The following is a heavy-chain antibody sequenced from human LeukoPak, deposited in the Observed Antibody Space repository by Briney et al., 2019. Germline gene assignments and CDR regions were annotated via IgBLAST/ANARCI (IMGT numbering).Heavy chain of an antibody. Sequence: EASVKVSCKVSGYTLTELSMHWVRQAPGKGLEWMGGFDPEDGETIYAQKFQGRVTMIEDTSTDTAYMELSSLRSEDTAVYYCATDPSYGDYPFDYWGQGTLVTVSS. CDR3: ATDPSYGDYPFDY. V-gene: IGHV1-24*01. D-gene: IGHD4-17*01. CDR1: GYTLTELS. CDR2: FDPEDGET. J-gene: IGHJ4*02.